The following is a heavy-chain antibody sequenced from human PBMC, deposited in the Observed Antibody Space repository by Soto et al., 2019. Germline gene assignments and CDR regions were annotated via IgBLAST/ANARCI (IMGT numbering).Heavy chain of an antibody. D-gene: IGHD2-8*02. CDR1: GGSFSGYY. CDR3: ARLNTGYYYYGMDV. J-gene: IGHJ6*02. V-gene: IGHV4-34*01. Sequence: SETLSLTCAVYGGSFSGYYWSWIRQPPGKGLEWIGEINHSGSTNYNPSLKSRVTISVDTSKNQFSLKLSSVTAADTAVYYCARLNTGYYYYGMDVWGQGTTVTVSS. CDR2: INHSGST.